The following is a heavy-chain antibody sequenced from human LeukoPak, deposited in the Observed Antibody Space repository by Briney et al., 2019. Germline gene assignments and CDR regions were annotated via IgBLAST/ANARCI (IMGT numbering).Heavy chain of an antibody. CDR3: GGGFYGGGSCFYFDS. CDR1: GGSISNYY. Sequence: SETLSLTCTVSGGSISNYYWSWVRQPPGKGLEWIGYIYYSGTTNYNPSLESRVTISVDTSKNQFSLNLSSVTAADTAGYYGGGGFYGGGSCFYFDSWGQGNLVTVSS. CDR2: IYYSGTT. J-gene: IGHJ4*02. V-gene: IGHV4-59*01. D-gene: IGHD2-15*01.